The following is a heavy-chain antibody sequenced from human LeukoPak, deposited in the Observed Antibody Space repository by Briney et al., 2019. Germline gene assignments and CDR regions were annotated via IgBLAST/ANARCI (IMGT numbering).Heavy chain of an antibody. CDR2: VYHSGTT. Sequence: TSETLSLTCAVSGGSISSSYWWSWVRQPPGKGLEWIGEVYHSGTTNYYPSLKSRVTISIEKSKNQFSLKLSSVTAADTAVYYCAGAYCGGDCYSGRAFDIWGQGTMVTVSS. D-gene: IGHD2-21*02. J-gene: IGHJ3*02. V-gene: IGHV4-4*02. CDR3: AGAYCGGDCYSGRAFDI. CDR1: GGSISSSYW.